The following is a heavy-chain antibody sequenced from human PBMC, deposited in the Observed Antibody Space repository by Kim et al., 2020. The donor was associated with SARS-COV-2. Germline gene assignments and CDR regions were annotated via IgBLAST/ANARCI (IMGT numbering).Heavy chain of an antibody. Sequence: GGSLRLSCAASGFRLSNFWMHLVRQAPGKGLVWVSRVNPDGSSITYADSVKGRFTISRDNAKYTLFLQMDILRADDTALYYCVAYSRYSGTLVYIWGQGTLVTVSS. CDR3: VAYSRYSGTLVYI. D-gene: IGHD3-10*01. CDR2: VNPDGSSI. V-gene: IGHV3-74*03. CDR1: GFRLSNFW. J-gene: IGHJ1*01.